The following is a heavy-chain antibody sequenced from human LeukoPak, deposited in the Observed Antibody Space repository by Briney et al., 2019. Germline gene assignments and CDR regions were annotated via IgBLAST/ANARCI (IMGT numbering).Heavy chain of an antibody. CDR1: VGTFSSYA. CDR3: ASDRWQQLVGPHYYYMDV. J-gene: IGHJ6*03. Sequence: SLKVSSEASVGTFSSYAFSCVRQTPGQGLEWMGGVIPIFVTANYAQKIQGTVTLTADESTRAAYMELSSLRSEDTAVYYRASDRWQQLVGPHYYYMDVWGKGTTVTVSS. CDR2: VIPIFVTA. V-gene: IGHV1-69*13. D-gene: IGHD6-13*01.